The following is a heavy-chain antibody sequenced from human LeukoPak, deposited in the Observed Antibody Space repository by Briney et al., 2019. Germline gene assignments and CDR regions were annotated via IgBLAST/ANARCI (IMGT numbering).Heavy chain of an antibody. D-gene: IGHD3-10*01. V-gene: IGHV1-2*02. CDR2: INPKSGGT. CDR1: GYIFTVHY. J-gene: IGHJ4*02. Sequence: GATEKDSCKASGYIFTVHYMHCVPQAPRQALEGMGRINPKSGGTKYSQKFRGRVTVTRDKSISTAYMELGMLRSDDAAVYYCERGGPGGSGSYYNIDYWGQGTLVTVSS. CDR3: ERGGPGGSGSYYNIDY.